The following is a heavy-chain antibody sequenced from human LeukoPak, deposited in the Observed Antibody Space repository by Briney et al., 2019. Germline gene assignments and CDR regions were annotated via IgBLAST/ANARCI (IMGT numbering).Heavy chain of an antibody. CDR1: GYSFSGYW. CDR3: ARLKGPRDWLPLVDY. D-gene: IGHD3/OR15-3a*01. J-gene: IGHJ4*02. Sequence: GESLKISCKGSGYSFSGYWIGWVRQMPGKGLEWMGIIYPGDSDTRYSPSFQGQVTISADKSISTAYLQWSSLKASDTAMYYCARLKGPRDWLPLVDYWGQGTLVTVSS. CDR2: IYPGDSDT. V-gene: IGHV5-51*01.